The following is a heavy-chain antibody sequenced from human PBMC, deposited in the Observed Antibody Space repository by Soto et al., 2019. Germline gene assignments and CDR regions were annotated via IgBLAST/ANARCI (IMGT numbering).Heavy chain of an antibody. J-gene: IGHJ4*02. Sequence: XESLTMSWKGSGYNFSGYVVAWVRQMPGKGLELMGIIYPSDSDTRYRPSFQGQVTISADKSISSAYLQWSSLRASDTAMYYCARGGVSTRTFDYWGQGTPVTVSS. V-gene: IGHV5-51*01. CDR3: ARGGVSTRTFDY. CDR1: GYNFSGYV. D-gene: IGHD1-1*01. CDR2: IYPSDSDT.